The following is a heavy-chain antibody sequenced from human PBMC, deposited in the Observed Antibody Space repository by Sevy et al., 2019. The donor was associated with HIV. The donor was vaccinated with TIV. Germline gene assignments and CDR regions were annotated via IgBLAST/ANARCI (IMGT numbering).Heavy chain of an antibody. V-gene: IGHV4-4*07. CDR2: MYTSGST. D-gene: IGHD3-22*01. Sequence: SETLSLTCTVSGGSINNYFWTWIRQPAGKGLERIGRMYTSGSTDYNPSLRSRVTMSLNTSKNQFSLKLSSVTAADTALYYCARDRSYDSSGKPLDYWGQGTLVTVSS. J-gene: IGHJ4*02. CDR1: GGSINNYF. CDR3: ARDRSYDSSGKPLDY.